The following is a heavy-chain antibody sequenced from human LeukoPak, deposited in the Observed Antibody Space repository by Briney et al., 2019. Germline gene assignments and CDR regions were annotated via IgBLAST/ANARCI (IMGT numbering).Heavy chain of an antibody. Sequence: GGSLRLSCAASGFTVSSNYMSWVRQAPGKGLEWVSVIYSGGSTYYADSVKGRFTISRHNSKNTLYLQMNSLRAEDTAVYYCVRALRFLEWALTYYYGMDVWGQGTTVTVSS. J-gene: IGHJ6*02. D-gene: IGHD3-3*01. CDR1: GFTVSSNY. V-gene: IGHV3-53*04. CDR2: IYSGGST. CDR3: VRALRFLEWALTYYYGMDV.